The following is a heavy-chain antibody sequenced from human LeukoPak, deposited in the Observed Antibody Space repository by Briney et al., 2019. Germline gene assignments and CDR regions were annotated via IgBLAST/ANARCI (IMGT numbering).Heavy chain of an antibody. Sequence: GESLKISCKGSGYSFPTYWIVWVRQMPGKGLEWMGIIYPGDSDTRYSPSFQGQVTISADKSISAVYLQWSSLKASDTAIYYCARHNREYASDSPLDYWGQGTLVTVSS. J-gene: IGHJ4*02. D-gene: IGHD1-14*01. CDR2: IYPGDSDT. CDR1: GYSFPTYW. V-gene: IGHV5-51*01. CDR3: ARHNREYASDSPLDY.